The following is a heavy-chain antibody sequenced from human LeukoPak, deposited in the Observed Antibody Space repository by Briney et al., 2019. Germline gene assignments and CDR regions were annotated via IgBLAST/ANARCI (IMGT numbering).Heavy chain of an antibody. D-gene: IGHD3-3*01. CDR2: ISGSGGST. J-gene: IGHJ6*02. V-gene: IGHV3-23*01. CDR1: GFTFSGYA. Sequence: GGSLRLSCAASGFTFSGYAMSWVRQAPGKGLEWVSAISGSGGSTYYADSVKGRFTISRDNSKNTLYLQMNSLRAEDTAVYYCAKGVNTIFGVVINYYGMDVWGQGTTVTVSS. CDR3: AKGVNTIFGVVINYYGMDV.